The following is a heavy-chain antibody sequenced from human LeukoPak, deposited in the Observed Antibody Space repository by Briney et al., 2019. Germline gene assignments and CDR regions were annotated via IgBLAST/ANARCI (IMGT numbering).Heavy chain of an antibody. CDR3: ARDLGSGWYDY. V-gene: IGHV4-59*01. J-gene: IGHJ4*02. CDR2: IYYSGST. CDR1: GGSISSYY. D-gene: IGHD6-19*01. Sequence: SETLSLTCTVSGGSISSYYWSWIRQPPEKGLEWIGYIYYSGSTNYNPSLKSRVTISVDTSKNQFSLKLSSVTAADTAVYYCARDLGSGWYDYWGQGTLVTVSS.